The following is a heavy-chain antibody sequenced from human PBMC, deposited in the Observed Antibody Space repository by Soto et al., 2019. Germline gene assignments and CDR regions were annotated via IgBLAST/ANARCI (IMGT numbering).Heavy chain of an antibody. Sequence: PGGSMRVSCAAAGFTFSSYARSWVRQATGKGLEWVSAISGSGGSTYYADSVKGRFTISRDNSKNTLYLQMNSLRAEDTAVYYCAKDSVGGQWLVVQGSPFDYWGQGTLVTVSS. J-gene: IGHJ4*02. D-gene: IGHD6-19*01. CDR1: GFTFSSYA. CDR2: ISGSGGST. V-gene: IGHV3-23*01. CDR3: AKDSVGGQWLVVQGSPFDY.